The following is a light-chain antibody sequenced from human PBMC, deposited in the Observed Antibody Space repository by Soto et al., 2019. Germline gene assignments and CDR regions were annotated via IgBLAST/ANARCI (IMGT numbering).Light chain of an antibody. CDR1: SSNIGAGHD. CDR2: GNG. V-gene: IGLV1-40*01. CDR3: QSYDSSLSGSEV. J-gene: IGLJ1*01. Sequence: QPGLTQPPSVSGAPGQRVTISCTGSSSNIGAGHDVHWYQHLPGTTPKLLIYGNGNRPSGVPDRFSGSKSGTSASLAITGLQAEDEADYYCQSYDSSLSGSEVFGTGSKVTVL.